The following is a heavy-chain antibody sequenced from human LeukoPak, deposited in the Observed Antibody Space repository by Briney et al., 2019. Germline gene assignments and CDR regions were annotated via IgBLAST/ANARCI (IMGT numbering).Heavy chain of an antibody. CDR3: STNSYSSSWYRDY. CDR2: IYPGDSDT. D-gene: IGHD6-13*01. CDR1: GYSFTSYW. Sequence: GESLQISCKGSGYSFTSYWIGWVRQMPGKGLEWMGIIYPGDSDTRYSPSFQGQVTISADKSISTAYLQWSSLKASDTAMYYCSTNSYSSSWYRDYWGQGTLVTVSS. J-gene: IGHJ4*02. V-gene: IGHV5-51*01.